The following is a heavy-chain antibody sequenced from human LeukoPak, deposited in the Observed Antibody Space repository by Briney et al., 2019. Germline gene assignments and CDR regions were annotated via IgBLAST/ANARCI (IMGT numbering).Heavy chain of an antibody. V-gene: IGHV1-69*05. CDR1: GGTFSSYA. CDR2: IIPIFGTA. CDR3: ARGRYSGYDSEYYDY. D-gene: IGHD5-12*01. J-gene: IGHJ4*02. Sequence: SVKVSCKASGGTFSSYAISWVRQAPGQGLEWMGGIIPIFGTANYAQKFQGRVTITRNTSISTAYMELSSLRSEDTAVYYCARGRYSGYDSEYYDYWGQGTLVTVSS.